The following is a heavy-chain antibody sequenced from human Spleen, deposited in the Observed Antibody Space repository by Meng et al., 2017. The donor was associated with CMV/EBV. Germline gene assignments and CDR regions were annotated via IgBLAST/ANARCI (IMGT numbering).Heavy chain of an antibody. Sequence: SGKASGYTFTSYAMHCVRQGPGQRLEWMGRKNAGKSNKKYSQKFQGRVTITRDKSASTVYMELSSLRSEDTAVYYCARVRRSGSYSYWGQGTLVTVSS. J-gene: IGHJ4*02. D-gene: IGHD1-26*01. CDR3: ARVRRSGSYSY. V-gene: IGHV1-3*01. CDR2: KNAGKSNK. CDR1: GYTFTSYA.